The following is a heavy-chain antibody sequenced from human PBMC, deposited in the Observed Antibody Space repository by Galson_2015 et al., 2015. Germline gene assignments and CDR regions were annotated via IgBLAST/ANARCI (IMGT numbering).Heavy chain of an antibody. CDR3: AMGHRDDAFDI. D-gene: IGHD3-16*01. CDR1: GFTFSSYG. Sequence: SLRLSCAASGFTFSSYGMHWVRQAPGKGLEWVSGISWNSGSIGYADSVKGRFTISRDNAKNSLYLQMNSLRAEDTALYYCAMGHRDDAFDIWGQGTMVTVSS. CDR2: ISWNSGSI. J-gene: IGHJ3*02. V-gene: IGHV3-9*01.